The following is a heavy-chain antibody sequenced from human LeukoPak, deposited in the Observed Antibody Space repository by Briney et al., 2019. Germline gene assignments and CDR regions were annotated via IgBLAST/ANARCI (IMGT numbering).Heavy chain of an antibody. CDR3: ARGLTPDAFDI. Sequence: SETLSLTCTVSGGSISSYYWSWIRQPAGKGLEWIGRISSSGSTNYNPSLKSRVTISVDTSKNQFSLKLSSVTAAETAVYYCARGLTPDAFDIWGQGTMVTVSS. CDR1: GGSISSYY. J-gene: IGHJ3*02. CDR2: ISSSGST. V-gene: IGHV4-4*07.